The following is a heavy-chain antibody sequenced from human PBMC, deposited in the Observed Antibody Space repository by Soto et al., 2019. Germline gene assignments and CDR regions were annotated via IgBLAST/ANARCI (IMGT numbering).Heavy chain of an antibody. CDR3: ARQAVAGSSYYYYGMDV. CDR1: GGSISSSSYY. V-gene: IGHV4-39*01. CDR2: IYYSGST. D-gene: IGHD6-19*01. Sequence: SETLSLTCTVSGGSISSSSYYWGWIRQPPGKGLEWIGSIYYSGSTYYNPSLKSRVTISVDTSKNQFSLKLSSVTAADTAVYYCARQAVAGSSYYYYGMDVWGQGTTVT. J-gene: IGHJ6*02.